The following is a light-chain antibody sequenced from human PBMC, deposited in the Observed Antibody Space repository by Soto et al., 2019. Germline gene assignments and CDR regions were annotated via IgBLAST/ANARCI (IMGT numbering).Light chain of an antibody. Sequence: QSALTQPASVSGSPGQSITISCTGTSSDVGGYNYVSWYQQHPGKAPKLMIYEVSNRPSGVSNRFSGSKSGNTACLTISGLQAEDEADYYCSSYTSSSTLDYVFGTGTKLTVL. CDR1: SSDVGGYNY. V-gene: IGLV2-14*01. CDR2: EVS. CDR3: SSYTSSSTLDYV. J-gene: IGLJ1*01.